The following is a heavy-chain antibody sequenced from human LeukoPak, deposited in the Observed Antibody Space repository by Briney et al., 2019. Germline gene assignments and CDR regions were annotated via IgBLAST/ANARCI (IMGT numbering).Heavy chain of an antibody. CDR1: GYTFTSYG. J-gene: IGHJ5*02. V-gene: IGHV1-18*01. CDR3: ARGREGIIAAAGPLIRDFDP. D-gene: IGHD6-13*01. CDR2: ISAYNGNT. Sequence: GASVKVSCKASGYTFTSYGISWVRQAPGQGLEWMGWISAYNGNTNYAQKLQGRVTMTTDTSTSTAYMELRSLRSDDTAVYYCARGREGIIAAAGPLIRDFDPWGQGALVTVSS.